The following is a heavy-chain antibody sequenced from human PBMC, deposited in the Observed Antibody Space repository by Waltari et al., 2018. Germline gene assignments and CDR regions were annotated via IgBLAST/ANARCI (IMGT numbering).Heavy chain of an antibody. CDR1: GGSITNNRHN. CDR2: ISYTGAT. V-gene: IGHV4-39*01. Sequence: QLQLQESGPGLVKPSETLSLTCSVSGGSITNNRHNWGWNRQPPGQGPEWIATISYTGATYSTPSLQSRLTMSRDTSKNQLSLTLGSVTAADTAVYYCATYIGASVGTAAFDVWGQGTMVTVSS. D-gene: IGHD5-12*01. CDR3: ATYIGASVGTAAFDV. J-gene: IGHJ3*01.